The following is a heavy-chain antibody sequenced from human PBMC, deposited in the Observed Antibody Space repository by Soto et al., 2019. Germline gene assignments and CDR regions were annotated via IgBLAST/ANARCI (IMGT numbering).Heavy chain of an antibody. J-gene: IGHJ4*02. CDR3: AKLTPYYYDTSGRQGYFDY. Sequence: SETLSLTCTASGDSIRSSSHYWAWNRQPPGKGLEWIGGFYYSGSPYYNPSLKSRVTISVDTSKNQFSLNLNSVTAADTAVYYCAKLTPYYYDTSGRQGYFDYWGQGTLVTVSS. V-gene: IGHV4-39*01. D-gene: IGHD3-22*01. CDR1: GDSIRSSSHY. CDR2: FYYSGSP.